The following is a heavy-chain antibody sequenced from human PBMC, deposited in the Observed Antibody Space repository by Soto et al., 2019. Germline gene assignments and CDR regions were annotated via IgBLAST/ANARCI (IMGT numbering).Heavy chain of an antibody. CDR3: ARDSDYYDSSGYYH. CDR2: IYYSGST. V-gene: IGHV4-31*03. D-gene: IGHD3-22*01. J-gene: IGHJ5*02. Sequence: PSETLSLTCTVAGGSISSGGYYWSWIRQHPGKGLEWIGYIYYSGSTYYNPSLKSRGTISVDTSKSQFSLKLSSVTAADTAVYYCARDSDYYDSSGYYHWGQGTLVTVSS. CDR1: GGSISSGGYY.